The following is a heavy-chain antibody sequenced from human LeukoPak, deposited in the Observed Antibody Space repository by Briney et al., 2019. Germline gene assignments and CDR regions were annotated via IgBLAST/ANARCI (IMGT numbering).Heavy chain of an antibody. CDR3: ARGQRITLYYMDV. J-gene: IGHJ6*03. D-gene: IGHD3-10*01. Sequence: SQTLSLTCTVSGGSISSGSYYWSWIRQPAGKGLEWIGRIYTSGSTNYNPSLKSRVTISVDTSKNQFSLKLSSVTAADTAVYYCARGQRITLYYMDVWGKGTTVTVSS. CDR1: GGSISSGSYY. V-gene: IGHV4-61*02. CDR2: IYTSGST.